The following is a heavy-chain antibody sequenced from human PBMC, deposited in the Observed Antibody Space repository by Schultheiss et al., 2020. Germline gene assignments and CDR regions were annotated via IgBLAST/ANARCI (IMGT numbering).Heavy chain of an antibody. CDR1: GGSVSSGSYY. Sequence: SQTLSLTCTVSGGSVSSGSYYWSWIRQPPGKGLEWIGYIYYSGSTNYNPSLKSRVTISVDTSKNQFSLKLNSVTAEDTAVYFCAGESEMATTYWGQGTLVNVYS. D-gene: IGHD5-24*01. CDR2: IYYSGST. CDR3: AGESEMATTY. J-gene: IGHJ4*02. V-gene: IGHV4-61*01.